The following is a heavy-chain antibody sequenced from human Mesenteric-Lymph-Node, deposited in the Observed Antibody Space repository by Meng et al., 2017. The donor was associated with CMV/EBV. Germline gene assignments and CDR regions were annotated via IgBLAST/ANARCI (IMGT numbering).Heavy chain of an antibody. J-gene: IGHJ4*02. CDR3: ARFEYSSSSIDY. D-gene: IGHD6-6*01. CDR2: IYYSGST. Sequence: GSLRLSCTASGGSINSHYWSWIRQPPGKGLEWIGYIYYSGSTKYNPSLKSRVTISVDTSKNQFSLKLSSVTAADTAIYYCARFEYSSSSIDYWGQGTLVTVSS. V-gene: IGHV4-59*11. CDR1: GGSINSHY.